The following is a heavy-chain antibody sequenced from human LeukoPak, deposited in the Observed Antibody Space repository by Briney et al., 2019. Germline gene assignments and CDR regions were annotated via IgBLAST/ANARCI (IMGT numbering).Heavy chain of an antibody. CDR3: AGGPLYYYGSGSYYY. V-gene: IGHV4-34*01. CDR2: INHSGST. D-gene: IGHD3-10*01. CDR1: GGSFSGYY. Sequence: PSETLSLTCAVYGGSFSGYYWSWIRQPPGKGLEWIGEINHSGSTNYNPSLKSRVTISVDTSKNQFSLKLSSVTAADTAVYYCAGGPLYYYGSGSYYYWGQGTLVTVSS. J-gene: IGHJ4*02.